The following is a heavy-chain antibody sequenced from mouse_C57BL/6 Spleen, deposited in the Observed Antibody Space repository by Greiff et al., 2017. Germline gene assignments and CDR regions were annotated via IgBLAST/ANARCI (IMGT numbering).Heavy chain of an antibody. Sequence: QVQLKESGAELVRPGASVTLSCKASGYTFTDYEMHWVKQTPVHGLEWIGAIDPETGGTAYNQKFKGKAILTADKSSSTAYMELRSLTSEDSAVYYCTRDYGSNSYYYAMDYWGQGTSVTVSS. V-gene: IGHV1-15*01. J-gene: IGHJ4*01. CDR2: IDPETGGT. D-gene: IGHD1-1*01. CDR3: TRDYGSNSYYYAMDY. CDR1: GYTFTDYE.